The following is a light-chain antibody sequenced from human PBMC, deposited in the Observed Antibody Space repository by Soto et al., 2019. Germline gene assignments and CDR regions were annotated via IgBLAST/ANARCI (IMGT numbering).Light chain of an antibody. CDR1: QSVSSY. Sequence: EIVLTQSPATLSLSPGERATLSCRASQSVSSYLAWYQQKPGQAPRLLIYDASNRATGIPARFSGSGSGTDFTLTISRLEHEDFAVYYCQQRSNWPPIFTFGPGTKVDIK. V-gene: IGKV3-11*01. J-gene: IGKJ3*01. CDR3: QQRSNWPPIFT. CDR2: DAS.